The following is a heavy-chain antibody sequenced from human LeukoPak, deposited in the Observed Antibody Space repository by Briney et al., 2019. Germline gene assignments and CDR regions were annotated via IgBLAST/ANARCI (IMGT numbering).Heavy chain of an antibody. J-gene: IGHJ3*02. Sequence: ASVKDSCKVSGYTLTELSMHWVRQAPGKGLEWMGGFDPEDGETIYAQKFQGRVTMTEDTSTDTAYMELSSLRSEDTAVYYCATAQGGVVTDAFDIWGQGTMVTVSS. D-gene: IGHD2-21*02. V-gene: IGHV1-24*01. CDR1: GYTLTELS. CDR3: ATAQGGVVTDAFDI. CDR2: FDPEDGET.